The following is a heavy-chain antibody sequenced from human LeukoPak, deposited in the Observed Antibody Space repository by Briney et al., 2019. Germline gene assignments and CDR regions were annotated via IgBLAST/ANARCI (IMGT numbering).Heavy chain of an antibody. Sequence: PGGSLRLPCAASGFTFSAYWMHWVRQAPGKGLVWVSRMNSDGISTIYADSVKGRFTISRDNARNTLYLQMNSLRAEDTAVYYCAKDWSTAMVTFSGSDYWGQGTLVTVSS. V-gene: IGHV3-74*01. CDR1: GFTFSAYW. CDR2: MNSDGIST. J-gene: IGHJ4*02. D-gene: IGHD5-18*01. CDR3: AKDWSTAMVTFSGSDY.